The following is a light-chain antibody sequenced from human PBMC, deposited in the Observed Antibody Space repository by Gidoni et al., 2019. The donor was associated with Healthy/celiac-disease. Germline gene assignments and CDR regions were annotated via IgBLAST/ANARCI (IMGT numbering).Light chain of an antibody. CDR3: QQLNSFT. V-gene: IGKV1-9*01. Sequence: IQLTQSPSFLSASVGDRVTITCRASQGISSYLAWYQQKPGKAPKLLIYAASTLQSGVPSRFSGSGSGTEFTLTISSLQPEDFATYYCQQLNSFTFGPGTKVDIK. CDR1: QGISSY. J-gene: IGKJ3*01. CDR2: AAS.